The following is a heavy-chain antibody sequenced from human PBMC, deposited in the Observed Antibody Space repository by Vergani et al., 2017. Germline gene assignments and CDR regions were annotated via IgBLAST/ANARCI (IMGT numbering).Heavy chain of an antibody. D-gene: IGHD3-22*01. CDR3: AKATHNYYDSSGYPPDDAFDI. J-gene: IGHJ3*02. CDR1: GFTFSDYY. Sequence: VQLVESGGGLVKPGGSLRLSCAASGFTFSDYYMSWIRQAPGKGLEWVSAISGSGGSTYYADSVKGRFTISRDNSKNTLYLQMNSLRAEDTAVYYCAKATHNYYDSSGYPPDDAFDIWGQGTMVTVSS. CDR2: ISGSGGST. V-gene: IGHV3-23*04.